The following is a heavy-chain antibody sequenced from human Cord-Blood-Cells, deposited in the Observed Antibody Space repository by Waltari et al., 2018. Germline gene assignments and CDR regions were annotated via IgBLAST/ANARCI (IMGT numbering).Heavy chain of an antibody. CDR3: ARGWSTRGAFDI. V-gene: IGHV1-2*06. CDR2: INPNSGGT. J-gene: IGHJ3*02. Sequence: QVQLVQSGAEVKKPGASVKVSCKASGYTFTGYYMHWVRQAPGQGLEWMGRINPNSGGTNYAQQFQGRVTMTRDTSISTAYMGLSRLRSDDTAVYYCARGWSTRGAFDIWGQGTMVTVSS. CDR1: GYTFTGYY. D-gene: IGHD2-2*01.